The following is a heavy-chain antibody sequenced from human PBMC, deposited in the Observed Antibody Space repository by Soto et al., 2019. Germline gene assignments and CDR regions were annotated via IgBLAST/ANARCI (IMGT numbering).Heavy chain of an antibody. V-gene: IGHV3-33*01. CDR3: ACGDPLNWFDP. CDR1: GFTFSSYG. D-gene: IGHD4-17*01. J-gene: IGHJ5*02. Sequence: GGSLRLSCAASGFTFSSYGMHWVRQAPGKGLEWVAVIWYDGSNKYYADSVKGRFTISRDNSKNTLYLQMNSLRAEDTAVYYCACGDPLNWFDPWGQGTLVTVSS. CDR2: IWYDGSNK.